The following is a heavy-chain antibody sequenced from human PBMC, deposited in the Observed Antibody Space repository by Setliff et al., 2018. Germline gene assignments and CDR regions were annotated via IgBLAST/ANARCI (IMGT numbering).Heavy chain of an antibody. CDR3: ARLPNYVWGSPVDY. D-gene: IGHD3-16*01. Sequence: PSETLSLTCTVSGASITNINYYWGLIRQPPGKGLEWIGSIFYSRRTFYNPSLKSRVTISVDTSKNQFSLTLSSVTAADTAVYYCARLPNYVWGSPVDYWGQGTLVTVSS. V-gene: IGHV4-39*01. CDR2: IFYSRRT. J-gene: IGHJ4*02. CDR1: GASITNINYY.